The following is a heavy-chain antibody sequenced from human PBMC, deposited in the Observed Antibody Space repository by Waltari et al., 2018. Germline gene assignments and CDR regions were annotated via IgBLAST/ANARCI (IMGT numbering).Heavy chain of an antibody. Sequence: QLQLQESGPGLVKPSETLSLTCVVSGGSISVNPYYWGWIRQPPGKGLEWIASILYSGTTYYNPSLMRRVSISVDTSQNQFSLRLSSLTAADTAIYYCARGLCADVANCYSGTNNFFDPWGQGTLVTVSS. CDR1: GGSISVNPYY. CDR3: ARGLCADVANCYSGTNNFFDP. V-gene: IGHV4-39*01. D-gene: IGHD2-15*01. CDR2: ILYSGTT. J-gene: IGHJ5*02.